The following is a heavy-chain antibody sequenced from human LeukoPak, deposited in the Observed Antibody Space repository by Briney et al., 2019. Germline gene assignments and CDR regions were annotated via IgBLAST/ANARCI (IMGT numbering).Heavy chain of an antibody. D-gene: IGHD3-22*01. CDR3: TREDRPFSPFAY. V-gene: IGHV4-4*02. CDR1: GGSIDITNY. Sequence: SGTLTLTCGVSGGSIDITNYWSWVRQAPGKGLEWIGEISHDGTTNHNPSLRSRVAMSLDRANNQFSLSLTSVTAADTAVYYCTREDRPFSPFAYWGQGVMVTVSS. CDR2: ISHDGTT. J-gene: IGHJ4*02.